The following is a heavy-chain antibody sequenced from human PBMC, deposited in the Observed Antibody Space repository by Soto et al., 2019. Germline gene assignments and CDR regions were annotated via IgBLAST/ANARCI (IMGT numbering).Heavy chain of an antibody. Sequence: VQLVESGGGLVKPGGSLRLSCAASGFTFSSYSMNWVRQAPGKGLEWVSSISSSNSYIYYADSVKGRFSISRDNAKNSLYLQMNSLRAEDTAVYYCARGLSGYWYFDLWGRGTLVTVSS. J-gene: IGHJ2*01. CDR2: ISSSNSYI. V-gene: IGHV3-21*01. CDR1: GFTFSSYS. D-gene: IGHD3-10*01. CDR3: ARGLSGYWYFDL.